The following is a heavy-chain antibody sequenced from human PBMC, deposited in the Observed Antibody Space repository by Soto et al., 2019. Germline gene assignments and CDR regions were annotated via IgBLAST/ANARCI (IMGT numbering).Heavy chain of an antibody. CDR2: TYYSGTT. D-gene: IGHD2-15*01. CDR3: ALFCSGGSCYRTAFWYFDL. J-gene: IGHJ2*01. Sequence: QLQLQESGPGLLKPSETLSLTCTVSGGSMSSDRYYWGWIRQPPGKGLEWIGDTYYSGTTYYNPSLTSRVTISVDTTGNQFSLRLSSVTAAHTAVYYCALFCSGGSCYRTAFWYFDLWGRGSLVTVSS. V-gene: IGHV4-39*01. CDR1: GGSMSSDRYY.